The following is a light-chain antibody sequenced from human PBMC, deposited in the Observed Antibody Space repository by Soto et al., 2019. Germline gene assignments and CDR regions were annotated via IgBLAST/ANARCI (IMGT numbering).Light chain of an antibody. CDR3: AASDDSVSGRVV. Sequence: QSVLTQPPSASGTPGQRVTISCSGSSSNIGSNYVYWYQQLPGTAPKLLIYRNNQRPSGVPDRFSGSKSGTSASLAISGLRSQDEATYYCAASDDSVSGRVVFGGGTKLTVL. V-gene: IGLV1-47*01. CDR1: SSNIGSNY. CDR2: RNN. J-gene: IGLJ2*01.